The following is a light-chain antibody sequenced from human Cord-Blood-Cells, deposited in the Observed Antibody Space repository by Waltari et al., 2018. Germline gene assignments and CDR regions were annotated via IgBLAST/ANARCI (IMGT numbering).Light chain of an antibody. CDR1: SRKFGGYKY. Sequence: QSALTQPASVSGSLGQSITISCPGTSRKFGGYKYSPWYQQHPGKAPKLMFYDVSKRPSGVSNRFSGSKSGNTASLTISGLQAEDEADYYCSSYTSSSTYVFGTGTKVTVL. CDR2: DVS. J-gene: IGLJ1*01. V-gene: IGLV2-14*01. CDR3: SSYTSSSTYV.